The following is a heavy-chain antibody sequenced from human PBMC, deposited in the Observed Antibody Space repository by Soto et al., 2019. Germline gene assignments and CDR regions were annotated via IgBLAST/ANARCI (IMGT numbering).Heavy chain of an antibody. Sequence: QIQLVQSGAEVKMPGDSVKVSCKTSGYTFNLYGITWLRQAPGQGLQWLGWISGYNGNTTSPQRLQDRVTMTIDTSTATAYMELGSLRSDDTAVYYCARITSSSRALGYWGQGTLVTVSS. D-gene: IGHD3-10*01. J-gene: IGHJ4*02. CDR1: GYTFNLYG. V-gene: IGHV1-18*01. CDR2: ISGYNGNT. CDR3: ARITSSSRALGY.